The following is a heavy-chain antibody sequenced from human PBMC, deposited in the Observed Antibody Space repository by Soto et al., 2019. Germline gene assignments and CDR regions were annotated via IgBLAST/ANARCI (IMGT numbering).Heavy chain of an antibody. CDR1: GDSISSGGYY. D-gene: IGHD5-12*01. CDR3: ARDYSGYGWFDP. Sequence: SETLSLTCTVSGDSISSGGYYWSWIRQHPGKGLEYXGYXXHXGXXXYXXSLKSRVTMSVDTSKNQFSLKLTSVTAADTAVYYCARDYSGYGWFDPWGQGTLVTVSS. V-gene: IGHV4-31*03. J-gene: IGHJ5*02. CDR2: XXHXGXX.